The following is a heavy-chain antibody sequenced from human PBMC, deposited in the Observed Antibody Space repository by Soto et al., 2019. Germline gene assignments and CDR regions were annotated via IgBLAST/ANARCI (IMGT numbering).Heavy chain of an antibody. CDR3: ARYVNPYDTAVWFDP. V-gene: IGHV4-59*01. J-gene: IGHJ5*02. CDR1: GGSTRNYF. D-gene: IGHD3-9*01. CDR2: IYYSGTT. Sequence: QVQLQESGPGLVKPSETLSLTCTVSGGSTRNYFWSWIRQPPGKGLDWIGCIYYSGTTNYNSSLKSRVTISLDTSKNQFSLRLRSVTAADTAVYYCARYVNPYDTAVWFDPWGQGTLVTVSS.